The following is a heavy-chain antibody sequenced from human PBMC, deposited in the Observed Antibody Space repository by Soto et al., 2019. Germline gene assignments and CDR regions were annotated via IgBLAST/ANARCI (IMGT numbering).Heavy chain of an antibody. J-gene: IGHJ5*02. Sequence: GGSLRLSCAASGFTFSDYYMSWIRQAPGMGLEWVSYISSSGSTIYYADSVKGRFTISRDNAKNSLYLQMNSLRAEDTAVYYCARDSTMGGITIWDWFDPWGQGTLVTVSS. CDR1: GFTFSDYY. D-gene: IGHD3-10*01. CDR3: ARDSTMGGITIWDWFDP. CDR2: ISSSGSTI. V-gene: IGHV3-11*01.